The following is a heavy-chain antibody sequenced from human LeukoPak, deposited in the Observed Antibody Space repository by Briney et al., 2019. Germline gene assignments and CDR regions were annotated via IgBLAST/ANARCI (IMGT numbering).Heavy chain of an antibody. J-gene: IGHJ3*02. CDR3: ARGRSSSLRKLLPQWLEHTGTFDI. CDR1: VYTFTSYD. V-gene: IGHV1-8*01. Sequence: ASVKVSCKASVYTFTSYDINWVRQATGQGLEWMGWMNPNSGNTGYAQKFQGRVTMTRNTSISTDYMELSSLRSEDTAVYYCARGRSSSLRKLLPQWLEHTGTFDIWGQGTMVTASS. CDR2: MNPNSGNT. D-gene: IGHD6-19*01.